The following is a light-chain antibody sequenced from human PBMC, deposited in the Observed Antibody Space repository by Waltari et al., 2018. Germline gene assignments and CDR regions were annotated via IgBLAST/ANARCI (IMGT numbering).Light chain of an antibody. V-gene: IGLV2-14*03. CDR1: SSDIGASNY. CDR2: DVT. Sequence: SALTQPASVSGSPGQSITISCTGTSSDIGASNYVPWYQQHPGKAPKHMIYDVTYRPSGVSNRFSGSKSGNTASLTISGLQAEDEADYYCSSYTSSTTWVFGGGSKLTVL. J-gene: IGLJ3*02. CDR3: SSYTSSTTWV.